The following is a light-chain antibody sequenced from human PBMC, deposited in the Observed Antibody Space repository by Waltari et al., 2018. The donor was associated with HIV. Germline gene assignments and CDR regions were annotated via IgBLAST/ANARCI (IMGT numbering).Light chain of an antibody. CDR2: DVS. CDR3: SSFTTSITVV. Sequence: QSAMTQPPSVSGSLGPSVTISCTGTTRHGGNYNEVSCYQQSPGTAPKLMIYDVSNRPSGVPDRFSGSKSGNTASLTISGLEADDEAYYYCSSFTTSITVVFGGGTKLTVL. J-gene: IGLJ2*01. V-gene: IGLV2-18*02. CDR1: TRHGGNYNE.